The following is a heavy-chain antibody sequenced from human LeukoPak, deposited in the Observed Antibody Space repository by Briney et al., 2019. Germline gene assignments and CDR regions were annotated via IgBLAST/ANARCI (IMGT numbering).Heavy chain of an antibody. V-gene: IGHV3-21*01. CDR1: GFTFSSYS. J-gene: IGHJ4*02. CDR3: VRVVAVRGRIDY. D-gene: IGHD3-10*01. CDR2: ISSSSSYI. Sequence: GGSLRLSCAASGFTFSSYSMNWVRQAPGKGLEWVSSISSSSSYIYYADSVKGRFTISRDNAKNSLYLQMNSLRAEDTAVYYCVRVVAVRGRIDYWGQGTLVTVSS.